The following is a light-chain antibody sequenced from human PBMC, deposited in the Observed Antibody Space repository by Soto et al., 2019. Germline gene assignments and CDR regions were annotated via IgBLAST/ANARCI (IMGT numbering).Light chain of an antibody. CDR1: SNDVGGYNY. V-gene: IGLV2-11*01. J-gene: IGLJ1*01. Sequence: QSVLTQPRSVSGSPGQSVTISCTGTSNDVGGYNYVSWYQQHPGKAPKLMIYDVSKRPSGVPDRFSGSKSGNTASLTISGLQAEDEADYYCYSYAGRYSFVFGTGTKVT. CDR3: YSYAGRYSFV. CDR2: DVS.